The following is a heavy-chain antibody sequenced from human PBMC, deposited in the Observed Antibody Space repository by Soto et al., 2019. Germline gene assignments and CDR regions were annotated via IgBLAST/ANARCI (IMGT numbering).Heavy chain of an antibody. CDR2: ISYDGTNK. CDR1: GFTFSSYG. CDR3: AKDRDYGDYAPGH. J-gene: IGHJ4*02. D-gene: IGHD4-17*01. V-gene: IGHV3-30*18. Sequence: QVQLVESGGGVVQPGRSLRLSCAASGFTFSSYGMHWVRQAPGKGLEWVAVISYDGTNKYYTDSVKGRFTISRDNSKNTLYLQMNSLRAEDTAVYYCAKDRDYGDYAPGHWGQGMLVTVSS.